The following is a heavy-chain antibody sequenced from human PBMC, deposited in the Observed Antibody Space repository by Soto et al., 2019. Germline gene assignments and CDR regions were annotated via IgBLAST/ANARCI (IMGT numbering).Heavy chain of an antibody. CDR3: ARGVGGGDTASDY. Sequence: VQLVESGGGLAQPGGSLRLSCAASGFTFSSYAMHWVRQAPGKGLEWVAVISYDGSNKYYADSVKGRFTISRDNSKNTLYLQMNSLRAEDTAVYYCARGVGGGDTASDYWGQGTLVTVSS. J-gene: IGHJ4*02. D-gene: IGHD5-18*01. CDR2: ISYDGSNK. V-gene: IGHV3-30-3*01. CDR1: GFTFSSYA.